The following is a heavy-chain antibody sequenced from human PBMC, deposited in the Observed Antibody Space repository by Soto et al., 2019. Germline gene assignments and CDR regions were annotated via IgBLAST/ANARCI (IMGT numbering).Heavy chain of an antibody. Sequence: SETLSVTCNVSGASISSYNYWGWFRQRRGNGLECIGSIIYSGDIMYNPSLQCRLTLFVDTSKNQFSLKLSSLIAADTAVYYCVRHAQWIIRAYWGQGSLVTVS. V-gene: IGHV4-39*01. D-gene: IGHD5-12*01. CDR3: VRHAQWIIRAY. CDR1: GASISSYNY. J-gene: IGHJ4*02. CDR2: IIYSGDI.